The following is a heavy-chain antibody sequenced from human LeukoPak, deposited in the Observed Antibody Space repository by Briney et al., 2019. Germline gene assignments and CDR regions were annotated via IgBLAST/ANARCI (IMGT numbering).Heavy chain of an antibody. J-gene: IGHJ6*02. V-gene: IGHV3-11*01. D-gene: IGHD3-3*01. CDR2: ISSSGSTI. Sequence: GGSLRLSCAASGFTVSSNHMSWIRQAPGKGLEWVSYISSSGSTIYYADSVKGRFTISRDNAKNSLYLQMNSLRAEDTAVYYCARDYDFWSGYYTITYYYYGMDVWGQGTTVTVSS. CDR1: GFTVSSNH. CDR3: ARDYDFWSGYYTITYYYYGMDV.